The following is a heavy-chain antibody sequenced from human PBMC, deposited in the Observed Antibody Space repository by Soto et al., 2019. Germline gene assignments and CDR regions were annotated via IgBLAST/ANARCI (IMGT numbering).Heavy chain of an antibody. CDR2: IYYSGST. CDR3: ATQEVGGSYVYTFDP. CDR1: GGSITSSSYY. Sequence: QLHLRESGPGLVKPSETLSLTCTVSGGSITSSSYYWGWIRQPPGKGLEWIGSIYYSGSTYYNPSLKSRANIPADTSKNPFSLTLGSVTAADTAVYYCATQEVGGSYVYTFDPWGQGALVTVSS. D-gene: IGHD1-26*01. V-gene: IGHV4-39*01. J-gene: IGHJ5*02.